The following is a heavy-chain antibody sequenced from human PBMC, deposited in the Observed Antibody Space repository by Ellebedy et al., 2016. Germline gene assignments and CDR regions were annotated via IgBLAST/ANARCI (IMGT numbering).Heavy chain of an antibody. V-gene: IGHV3-23*01. CDR2: ISGSGAST. CDR3: ATTSGYGTGWYGRNTY. D-gene: IGHD6-19*01. Sequence: GESLKISCVASGFTFRSYAMSWVRQAPGKGLEWVSTISGSGASTYLADSVKGRFTVSRDNSKNTLYLQMNSLRVEDTAVYYCATTSGYGTGWYGRNTYWGQGTLVTVSS. J-gene: IGHJ4*02. CDR1: GFTFRSYA.